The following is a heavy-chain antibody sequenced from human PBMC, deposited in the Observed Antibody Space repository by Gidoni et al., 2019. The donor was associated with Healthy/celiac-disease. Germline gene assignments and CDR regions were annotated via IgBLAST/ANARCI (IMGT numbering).Heavy chain of an antibody. CDR1: GFPFSSYS. V-gene: IGHV3-21*01. CDR2: ISSSSSYI. CDR3: ARSGGDRYYYYYMDV. J-gene: IGHJ6*03. Sequence: EVQLVESGGGLVKPGGSLRLSCAASGFPFSSYSMNWVRQAPGKGLEWVSSISSSSSYIYYADSVKGRFTISRDNAKNSLYLQMNSLRAEDTAVYYCARSGGDRYYYYYMDVWGKGTTVTVSS. D-gene: IGHD2-21*02.